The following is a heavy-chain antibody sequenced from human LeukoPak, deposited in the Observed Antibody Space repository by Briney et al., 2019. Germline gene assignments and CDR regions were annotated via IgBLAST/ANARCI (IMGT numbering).Heavy chain of an antibody. CDR2: IYYSGST. J-gene: IGHJ4*02. V-gene: IGHV4-59*01. D-gene: IGHD4-17*01. CDR1: GGSISSYY. Sequence: SETLSLTCTVSGGSISSYYWSWIRQPPGRGLEWIGYIYYSGSTTYNPSLKSRVTMSVDTSKNQFSLKLNSVTAADTAVYYCASGDLYYFDYWGQGTLVTVSS. CDR3: ASGDLYYFDY.